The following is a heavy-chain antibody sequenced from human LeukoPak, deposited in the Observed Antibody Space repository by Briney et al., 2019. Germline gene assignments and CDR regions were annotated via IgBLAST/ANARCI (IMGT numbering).Heavy chain of an antibody. CDR2: IWYDGSNK. Sequence: QPGRSLRLSCAASGFTFSSYGIHWVRQGPGKGLEWVAVIWYDGSNKYYADSVKGRFTISRDNSKNTLYLQMNSLRAEDTAVYYCARQIGTPVHYYYYGMDVWGQGTTVTVSS. CDR1: GFTFSSYG. J-gene: IGHJ6*02. V-gene: IGHV3-33*01. D-gene: IGHD1-1*01. CDR3: ARQIGTPVHYYYYGMDV.